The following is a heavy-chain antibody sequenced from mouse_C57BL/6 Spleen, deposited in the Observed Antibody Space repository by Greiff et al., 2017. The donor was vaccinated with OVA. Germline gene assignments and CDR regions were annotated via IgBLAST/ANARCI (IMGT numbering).Heavy chain of an antibody. CDR3: ARSDSAYYSNYEGENYAMDY. CDR1: GYTFTSYW. V-gene: IGHV1-55*01. D-gene: IGHD2-5*01. CDR2: IYPGSGST. J-gene: IGHJ4*01. Sequence: QVQLKQPGAELVKPGASVKMSCKASGYTFTSYWITWVKQRPGQGLEWIGDIYPGSGSTNYNEKFKSKATLTVDTSSSTAYMQLSSLTSEDSAVYYCARSDSAYYSNYEGENYAMDYWGQGTSVTVSS.